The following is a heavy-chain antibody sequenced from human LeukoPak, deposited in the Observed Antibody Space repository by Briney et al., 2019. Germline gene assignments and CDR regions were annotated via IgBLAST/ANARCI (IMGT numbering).Heavy chain of an antibody. V-gene: IGHV3-21*01. J-gene: IGHJ3*02. CDR1: GFTFSNYS. D-gene: IGHD1-26*01. CDR3: ARGTKVGVYAFDI. Sequence: GGSLRLSCAASGFTFSNYSMNWVRQAPGEGLEWVSSISSSSTYIYYTDSVKGRFTISRDNAKNSLYLQMNSLRAEDTAVYYCARGTKVGVYAFDIWGQGTMVTVSS. CDR2: ISSSSTYI.